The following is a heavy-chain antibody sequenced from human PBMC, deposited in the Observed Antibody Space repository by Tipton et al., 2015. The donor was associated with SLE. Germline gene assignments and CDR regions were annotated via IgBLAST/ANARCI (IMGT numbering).Heavy chain of an antibody. CDR3: ARGGGLDV. CDR2: ISTSSNYI. Sequence: SLRLSCEASGLSFSPYNMHWVRQALGKGLEWVSSISTSSNYIHYADSVRGRFTVSRDNARKSVYLQMNSLRADDTAVYYCARGGGLDVWGKGTTVTVSS. V-gene: IGHV3-21*01. CDR1: GLSFSPYN. J-gene: IGHJ6*04. D-gene: IGHD6-25*01.